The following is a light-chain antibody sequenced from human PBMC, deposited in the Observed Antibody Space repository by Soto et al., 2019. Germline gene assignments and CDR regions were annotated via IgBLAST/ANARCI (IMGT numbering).Light chain of an antibody. V-gene: IGKV3-11*01. CDR1: QSVSGRY. Sequence: EIVLTQSPGNLSLSPGERAALSCRASQSVSGRYLAWYQQKPGQAPRLLIYDASNRATGVPARFGGRGSGTDFTLTISSLEPEDFAVYYCQHRGEWPPGATFGQGTRLEIK. J-gene: IGKJ5*01. CDR2: DAS. CDR3: QHRGEWPPGAT.